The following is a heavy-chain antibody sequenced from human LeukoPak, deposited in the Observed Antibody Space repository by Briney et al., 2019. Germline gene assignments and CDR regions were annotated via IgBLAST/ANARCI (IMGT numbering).Heavy chain of an antibody. CDR1: DGSISSGSYY. Sequence: SETLSLTCTVSDGSISSGSYYWNWIRQPAGKGLEWIGRIYTSGSTNYNPSLKSRVTISVDTSKNQFSLKLSSVAAADTAVYYCARAPLYYYANDFHYWGQGTLVTVSS. D-gene: IGHD3-10*01. V-gene: IGHV4-61*02. J-gene: IGHJ4*02. CDR3: ARAPLYYYANDFHY. CDR2: IYTSGST.